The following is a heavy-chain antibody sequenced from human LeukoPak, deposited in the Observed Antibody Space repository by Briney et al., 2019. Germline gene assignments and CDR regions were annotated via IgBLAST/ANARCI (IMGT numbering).Heavy chain of an antibody. Sequence: GGSLRLSCEASGFSFSGYDMHWVRQATGKGLEWVSAIGTAGDTYYSDSVRGRFTISRENAKNSLDLQMHSLRAGDTAVYYCARSPSYSSSWYALDSWSQGTLVTVSS. CDR2: IGTAGDT. D-gene: IGHD6-13*01. CDR1: GFSFSGYD. V-gene: IGHV3-13*01. CDR3: ARSPSYSSSWYALDS. J-gene: IGHJ4*02.